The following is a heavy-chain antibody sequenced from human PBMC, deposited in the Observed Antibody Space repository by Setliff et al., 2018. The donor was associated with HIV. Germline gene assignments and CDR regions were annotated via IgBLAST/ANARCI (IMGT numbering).Heavy chain of an antibody. CDR1: GGTFSSYV. CDR2: IIPMYGVT. D-gene: IGHD2-15*01. J-gene: IGHJ5*02. Sequence: SVKVSCKASGGTFSSYVISWVRQAPGQGPEWMGGIIPMYGVTNYAQKFQGRVTITTDESTSTAYMELSSLRSEDTAVYYCALPYCSGGNCWSSASLPPAGWFDPWGQEPWSPSP. CDR3: ALPYCSGGNCWSSASLPPAGWFDP. V-gene: IGHV1-69*05.